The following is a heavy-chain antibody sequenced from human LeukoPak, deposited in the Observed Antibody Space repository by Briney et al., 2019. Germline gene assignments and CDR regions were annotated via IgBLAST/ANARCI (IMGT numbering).Heavy chain of an antibody. CDR3: AKNYYDSSGYGFDF. D-gene: IGHD3-22*01. J-gene: IGHJ4*02. CDR1: GFTFSSYA. Sequence: GGSLRLSCAASGFTFSSYAMSWVRQAPGKGLEWVSAIRGSGGSTYYADSVKGRFTISRDNSKNTLYLQMSSLRAEDTAVCYCAKNYYDSSGYGFDFWGQGTLVTVSS. CDR2: IRGSGGST. V-gene: IGHV3-23*01.